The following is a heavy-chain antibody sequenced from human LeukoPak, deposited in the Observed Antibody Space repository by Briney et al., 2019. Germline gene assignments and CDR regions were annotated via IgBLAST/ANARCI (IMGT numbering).Heavy chain of an antibody. D-gene: IGHD5-18*01. CDR2: IRYDGGNK. CDR3: AKERDTAMVTIDY. J-gene: IGHJ4*02. CDR1: GFTFSSYG. Sequence: GSLRLSCAASGFTFSSYGMHWVRQAPGKGLEWVAFIRYDGGNKYYADSVKGRFTISRDNSKNTLYLQMNSLRAEDTAVYYCAKERDTAMVTIDYWGQGTLLTVSS. V-gene: IGHV3-30*02.